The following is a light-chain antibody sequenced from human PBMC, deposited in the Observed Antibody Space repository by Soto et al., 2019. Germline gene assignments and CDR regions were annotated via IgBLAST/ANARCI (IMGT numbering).Light chain of an antibody. V-gene: IGKV1-27*01. Sequence: DIQMTQSPSSLSASVGDRVTITCRASQDINNYLAWYQQKPGKPPKLLIYAASTLQAGVPTRFSGGGSETDFTRTINSLQPEDVATYYCQRYNNGPPVTFGPGTKV. J-gene: IGKJ3*01. CDR3: QRYNNGPPVT. CDR1: QDINNY. CDR2: AAS.